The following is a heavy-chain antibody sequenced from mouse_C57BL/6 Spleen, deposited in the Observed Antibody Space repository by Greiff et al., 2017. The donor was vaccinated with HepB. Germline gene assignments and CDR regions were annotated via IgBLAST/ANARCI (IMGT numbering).Heavy chain of an antibody. CDR3: ARAPFITTVVDWYFDV. Sequence: EVQVVESEGGLVQPGSSMKLSCTASGFTFSDYYMAWVRQVPEKGLEWVANINYDGSSTYYLDSLKSRFIISRDNAKNILYLQMSSLKSEDTATYYCARAPFITTVVDWYFDVWGTGTTVTVSS. J-gene: IGHJ1*03. CDR2: INYDGSST. D-gene: IGHD1-1*01. CDR1: GFTFSDYY. V-gene: IGHV5-16*01.